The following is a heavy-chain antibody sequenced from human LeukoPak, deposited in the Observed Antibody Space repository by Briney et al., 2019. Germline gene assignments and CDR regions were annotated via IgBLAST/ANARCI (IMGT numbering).Heavy chain of an antibody. CDR1: GGSISSYS. CDR3: ARGLSFMDAFDI. CDR2: IYHSGST. J-gene: IGHJ3*02. Sequence: SETLSLTCTVSGGSISSYSWSWIRQPPGKGLEWIGYIYHSGSTYYNPSLKSRVTISVDRSKNQFSLKLSSVTAADTAVYYCARGLSFMDAFDIWGQGTMVTVSS. V-gene: IGHV4-30-2*01.